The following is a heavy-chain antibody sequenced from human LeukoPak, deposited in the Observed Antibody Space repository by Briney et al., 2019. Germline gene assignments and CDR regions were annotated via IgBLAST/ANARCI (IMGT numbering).Heavy chain of an antibody. J-gene: IGHJ5*02. V-gene: IGHV3-21*01. CDR3: ARGRFYGDITMMLFDP. Sequence: PGGSLRLSCAASGFTFSSYSMNWVRQAPGKGLEWVSSISSSSSYIYYADSVKGRFTISRDNAKNSLYLQMNSLRAEDTAVYYCARGRFYGDITMMLFDPWGQRTLVTVSS. D-gene: IGHD3-22*01. CDR2: ISSSSSYI. CDR1: GFTFSSYS.